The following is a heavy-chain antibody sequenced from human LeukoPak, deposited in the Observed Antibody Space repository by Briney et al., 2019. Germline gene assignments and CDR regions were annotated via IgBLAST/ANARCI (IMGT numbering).Heavy chain of an antibody. CDR3: ARESYYDFWSGYSPDAFDI. Sequence: APVKVSCKASGYTFTSYGISWVRQAPGQGLEWMGWISAYNGNTNYAQKLQGRVTMTTDTSTSTAYMELRSLRSDDTAVYYCARESYYDFWSGYSPDAFDIWGQGTMVTVSS. J-gene: IGHJ3*02. D-gene: IGHD3-3*01. CDR2: ISAYNGNT. CDR1: GYTFTSYG. V-gene: IGHV1-18*01.